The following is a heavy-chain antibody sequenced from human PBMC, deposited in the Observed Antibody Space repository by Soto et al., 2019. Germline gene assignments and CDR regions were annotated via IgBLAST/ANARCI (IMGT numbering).Heavy chain of an antibody. J-gene: IGHJ6*02. V-gene: IGHV4-31*03. CDR3: ARGEVVAVSLVDYYYYGMDV. Sequence: PSETLSLTCTVSGGSISSGGYYWSWIRQHPGKGLEWIGYIYYSGSTYYNPSLKSRVTISVDTSKNQFPLKLSSVTAADTAVYYCARGEVVAVSLVDYYYYGMDVWGQGTTVTVSS. D-gene: IGHD2-15*01. CDR1: GGSISSGGYY. CDR2: IYYSGST.